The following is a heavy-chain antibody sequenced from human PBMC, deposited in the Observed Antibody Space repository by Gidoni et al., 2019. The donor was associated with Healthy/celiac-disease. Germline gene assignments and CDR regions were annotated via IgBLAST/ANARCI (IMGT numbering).Heavy chain of an antibody. CDR3: ARLGSYDILTGYYRPFDY. CDR2: ICSYNSNT. CDR1: SYTLTIQV. V-gene: IGHV1-18*01. D-gene: IGHD3-9*01. J-gene: IGHJ4*02. Sequence: QVQLVHSGAYVKTPGASVTISCNASSYTLTIQVNSWVPQAPGQGLEWMGWICSYNSNTNDAQKIQGRVTMTTDTSTSTAYMELRSRRSDDTAVYYCARLGSYDILTGYYRPFDYWGQGTLVTVSS.